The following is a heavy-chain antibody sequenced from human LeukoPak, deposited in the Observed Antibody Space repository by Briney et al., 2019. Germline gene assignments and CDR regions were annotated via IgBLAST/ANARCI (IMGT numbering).Heavy chain of an antibody. V-gene: IGHV4-59*01. CDR1: GGSISSYY. J-gene: IGHJ5*02. CDR3: ARDSEGQTFDP. Sequence: PSETLSLTCTVSGGSISSYYWSWIRQPPGKGLEWIGYTYYSGSTNYNPSLKSRVTISVDTSKNQFSLKLSSVTAADTAVYYCARDSEGQTFDPWGQGTLVTVSS. CDR2: TYYSGST.